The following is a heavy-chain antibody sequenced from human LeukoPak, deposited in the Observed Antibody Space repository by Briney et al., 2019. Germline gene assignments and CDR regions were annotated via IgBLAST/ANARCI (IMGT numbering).Heavy chain of an antibody. Sequence: GGSLRLSCAASGFTFSSYAMSWVRQAPGKGLEWVSGISGSGGSTYYADSVKGRFTISRDNSKNTLYLQMNSLRAEDTAVYYCARLRYSGSYYLDYWGQGTLVTVSS. CDR1: GFTFSSYA. CDR3: ARLRYSGSYYLDY. CDR2: ISGSGGST. D-gene: IGHD1-26*01. V-gene: IGHV3-23*01. J-gene: IGHJ4*02.